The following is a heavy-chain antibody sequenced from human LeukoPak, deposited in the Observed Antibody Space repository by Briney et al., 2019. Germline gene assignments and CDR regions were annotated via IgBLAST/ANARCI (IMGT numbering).Heavy chain of an antibody. J-gene: IGHJ5*02. V-gene: IGHV4-59*01. CDR2: IYYSGST. Sequence: SETLSLTCTVSGGPISSYYWSWIRQPPGKGLEWIGYIYYSGSTNYNPSLKSRVTISVDTSKNQFSLKLSSVTAADTAVYYCAREVDWFDPWGQGTLVTVSS. CDR1: GGPISSYY. D-gene: IGHD2-15*01. CDR3: AREVDWFDP.